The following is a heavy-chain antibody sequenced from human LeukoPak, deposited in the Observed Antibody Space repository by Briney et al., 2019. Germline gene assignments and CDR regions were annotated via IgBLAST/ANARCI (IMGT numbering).Heavy chain of an antibody. D-gene: IGHD1-26*01. CDR3: ARDLRGSYYVAFDY. J-gene: IGHJ4*02. CDR2: ISSSGSTI. V-gene: IGHV3-48*03. CDR1: GFTFSSYE. Sequence: PGGSLRLSCAASGFTFSSYEMNWVRQAPGKGLEWVSYISSSGSTIYYADSVKGRFTISRDNAKNSLYLQMNSLRAEDTAVYYCARDLRGSYYVAFDYWGQGTLVTVSS.